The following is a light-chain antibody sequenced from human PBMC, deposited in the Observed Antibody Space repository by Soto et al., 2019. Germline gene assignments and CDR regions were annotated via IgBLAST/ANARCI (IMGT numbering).Light chain of an antibody. J-gene: IGKJ4*01. V-gene: IGKV1-39*01. CDR3: QPSYSTPLT. Sequence: DIQMTQSPSSLSASVGDRVTITCRARQSISSYLNWYQQKPGKAPKLLIYAASSLQSGVPSTFSGSGYGTDFTLTISSLQPEDFATYYCQPSYSTPLTFGGGTKVEIK. CDR2: AAS. CDR1: QSISSY.